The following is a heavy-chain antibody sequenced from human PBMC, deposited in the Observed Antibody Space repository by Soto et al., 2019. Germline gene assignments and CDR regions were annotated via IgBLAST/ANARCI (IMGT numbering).Heavy chain of an antibody. V-gene: IGHV3-23*01. CDR3: AKRAPYYFDS. Sequence: EVHLLESGGGLVQPGGSLRLSCAASGFTYINYAMSWVRQAPGKGLEWVSTIGTSGGTYYPDSGKGRFTISRDNSRNTLYLQMNSLRPEDTAVYYCAKRAPYYFDSWGQGTQVTVSS. CDR1: GFTYINYA. CDR2: IGTSGGT. J-gene: IGHJ4*02.